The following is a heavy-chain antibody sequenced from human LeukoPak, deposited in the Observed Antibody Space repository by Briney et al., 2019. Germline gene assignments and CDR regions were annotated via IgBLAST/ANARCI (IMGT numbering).Heavy chain of an antibody. J-gene: IGHJ3*02. V-gene: IGHV4-39*07. CDR2: IYYSGST. CDR1: GGSISSSSYY. CDR3: ARESDTLSGSYGAFDI. D-gene: IGHD1-26*01. Sequence: PSETLSLTCTVSGGSISSSSYYWGWIRQPPGKGLEWIGSIYYSGSTYYNPSLKSRVTISVDTSKNQFSLKLSSVTAADTAVYYCARESDTLSGSYGAFDIWGQGTMVTVSS.